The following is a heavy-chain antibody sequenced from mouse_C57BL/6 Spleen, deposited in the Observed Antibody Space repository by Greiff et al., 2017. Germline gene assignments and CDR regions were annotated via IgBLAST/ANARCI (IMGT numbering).Heavy chain of an antibody. CDR1: GYTFTSYW. D-gene: IGHD1-1*01. J-gene: IGHJ4*01. V-gene: IGHV1-72*01. CDR3: AKPYYGCSYYYAFDY. Sequence: QVQLQQPGAELVKPGASVKLSCKASGYTFTSYWMHWVKQRPGRGLEWIGRIDPNSGGTKYNEKFKSKATLTADKPSSTAYMQLSNLTSEDSADFYWAKPYYGCSYYYAFDYWGQGTTVTVSS. CDR2: IDPNSGGT.